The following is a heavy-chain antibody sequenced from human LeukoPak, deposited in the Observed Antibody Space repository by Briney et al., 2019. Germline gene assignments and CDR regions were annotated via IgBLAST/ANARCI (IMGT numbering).Heavy chain of an antibody. Sequence: ASVKVSCKASGGTFSSYAISWVRQAPGQGLEWMGGIIPIFGTANYAQKFQGRVTITADKSTGTAYMELSSLRSEDTAVYYCAREIAAAGTKGTSLDYWGQGTLVTVSS. CDR2: IIPIFGTA. J-gene: IGHJ4*02. CDR3: AREIAAAGTKGTSLDY. D-gene: IGHD6-13*01. CDR1: GGTFSSYA. V-gene: IGHV1-69*06.